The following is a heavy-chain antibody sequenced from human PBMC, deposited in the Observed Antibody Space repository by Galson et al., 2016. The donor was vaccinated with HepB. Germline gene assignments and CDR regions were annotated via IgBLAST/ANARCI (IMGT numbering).Heavy chain of an antibody. V-gene: IGHV3-23*01. J-gene: IGHJ3*02. Sequence: SLRLSCAASGFTFSSYAMSWVRQAPGKGLECVSVISGSGGSTSSADCVKGCLTISCDNSKNTLYLQMSSLRADDTAVYYCAKDKEWRKDKAMVDSFDIWGQGTMVTVSS. D-gene: IGHD5-18*01. CDR1: GFTFSSYA. CDR3: AKDKEWRKDKAMVDSFDI. CDR2: ISGSGGST.